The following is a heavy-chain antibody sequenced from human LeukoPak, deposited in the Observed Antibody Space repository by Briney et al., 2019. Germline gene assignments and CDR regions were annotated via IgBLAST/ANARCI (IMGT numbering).Heavy chain of an antibody. V-gene: IGHV3-30*04. J-gene: IGHJ4*02. D-gene: IGHD6-19*01. CDR1: GFTFSSYA. CDR2: ISYDGSNK. Sequence: GRSLRLSCAASGFTFSSYAMHWVRQAPGKGLEWVAVISYDGSNKYYADSVKGRFTISRDNPKNTLYLQMNSLRAEDTAVYYCARSSPQWLVLGLNFDYWGQGTLVTVSS. CDR3: ARSSPQWLVLGLNFDY.